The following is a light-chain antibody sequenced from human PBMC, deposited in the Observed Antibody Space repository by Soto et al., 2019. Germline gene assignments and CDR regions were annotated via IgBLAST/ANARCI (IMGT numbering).Light chain of an antibody. J-gene: IGLJ2*01. V-gene: IGLV1-44*01. CDR2: SND. CDR1: SSSIGSNT. Sequence: QSVLTQPPSASETPGQRVTISCSGSSSSIGSNTVNWYQQLPGTAPKLLIYSNDQRPSGVPDRFSGSKSGTSASLAISGLQSEDEADYYCAAWDDSLNGPVFGGGTKLTV. CDR3: AAWDDSLNGPV.